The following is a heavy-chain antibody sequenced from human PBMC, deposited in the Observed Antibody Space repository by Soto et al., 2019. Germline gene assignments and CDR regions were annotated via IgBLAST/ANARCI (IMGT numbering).Heavy chain of an antibody. CDR2: MNPNSGNT. CDR1: GYTFTSYD. J-gene: IGHJ4*01. Sequence: ASVKVSCKASGYTFTSYDINWVRQATGQGLEWMGWMNPNSGNTGYAQKFQGRVTMTRNTSISTAYMELSSLRSEDTAVYYCAIGLGLWVHIFDYWGHVTSVTVSP. V-gene: IGHV1-8*01. CDR3: AIGLGLWVHIFDY. D-gene: IGHD5-18*01.